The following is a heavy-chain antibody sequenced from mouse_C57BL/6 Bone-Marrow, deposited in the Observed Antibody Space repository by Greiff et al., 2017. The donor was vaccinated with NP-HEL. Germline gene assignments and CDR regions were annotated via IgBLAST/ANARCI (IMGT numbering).Heavy chain of an antibody. V-gene: IGHV1-20*01. CDR3: ARATYGNSRYYFDY. J-gene: IGHJ2*01. Sequence: VQLQQSGPELVKPGDSVKISCKASGYSFTGYFMNWVMQSHGKSLEWIGRINPYNGDTFYNQKFKGKATLTVDKSSSTAHMELRSLTSEDSAVYYCARATYGNSRYYFDYWGQGTTLTVSS. D-gene: IGHD2-1*01. CDR1: GYSFTGYF. CDR2: INPYNGDT.